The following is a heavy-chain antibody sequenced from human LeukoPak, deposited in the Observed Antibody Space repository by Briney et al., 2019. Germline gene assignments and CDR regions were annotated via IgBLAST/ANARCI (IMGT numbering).Heavy chain of an antibody. J-gene: IGHJ4*02. V-gene: IGHV4-30-2*01. D-gene: IGHD2-15*01. CDR1: GGSISSGGYS. CDR3: ARARYCSGGSCYFDY. CDR2: IYHSGST. Sequence: PSETLSLTCAVSGGSISSGGYSWSWLRQPPGKGLEWIGYIYHSGSTYYNPSLKSRVTISVDRSKNQFSLKLSSVTAADTAVYYCARARYCSGGSCYFDYWGQGTLVTVSS.